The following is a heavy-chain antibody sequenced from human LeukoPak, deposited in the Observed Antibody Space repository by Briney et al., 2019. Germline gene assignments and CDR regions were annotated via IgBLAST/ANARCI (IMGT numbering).Heavy chain of an antibody. D-gene: IGHD6-13*01. CDR1: VDSVSINIAA. Sequence: SQSLSLTCVLSVDSVSINIAASNWIRQSPSRCLECLGRTYYRFKWYNDCAVSEKSRITINPDTSKNQFSLQLNSVTPEDTAVYYCARDRAAGTDYYFDSWGQGNLVTASP. CDR2: TYYRFKWYN. J-gene: IGHJ4*02. V-gene: IGHV6-1*01. CDR3: ARDRAAGTDYYFDS.